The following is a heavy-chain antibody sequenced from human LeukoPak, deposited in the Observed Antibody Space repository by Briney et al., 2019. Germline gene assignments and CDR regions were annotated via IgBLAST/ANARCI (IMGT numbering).Heavy chain of an antibody. V-gene: IGHV3-21*01. D-gene: IGHD6-19*01. Sequence: GGSLRLSCAASGFTFSSYSTNWVRQAPGKGPEWVSSISSSSSYIYYADSVKGRFTISRDNAKNSLYLQMNSLRAEDTAVYYRAREVENSSGWYSHFDYWGQGTLVTVSS. CDR3: AREVENSSGWYSHFDY. CDR1: GFTFSSYS. CDR2: ISSSSSYI. J-gene: IGHJ4*02.